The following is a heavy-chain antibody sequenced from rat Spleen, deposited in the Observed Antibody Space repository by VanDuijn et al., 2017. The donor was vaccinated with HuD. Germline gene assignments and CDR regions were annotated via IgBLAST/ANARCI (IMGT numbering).Heavy chain of an antibody. D-gene: IGHD1-11*01. Sequence: EVQLQESGPGLVKPSQSLSLTCSVTGYSITSNYWGWIRKFPGNKMEWIGQISYSGSTSYNPSLKSRISITRDTSKNQFFLQLNSVTTEDTATYYCARSLNYGGYSVGYFDFWGPGTMVTVSS. V-gene: IGHV3-1*01. CDR1: GYSITSNY. J-gene: IGHJ1*01. CDR3: ARSLNYGGYSVGYFDF. CDR2: ISYSGST.